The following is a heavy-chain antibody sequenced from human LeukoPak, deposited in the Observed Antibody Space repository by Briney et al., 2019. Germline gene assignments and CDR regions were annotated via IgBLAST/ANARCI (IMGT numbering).Heavy chain of an antibody. V-gene: IGHV1-2*02. CDR1: GYTFTGYY. CDR3: ARDPGDTVVVPAATYCGGDCYRDDY. J-gene: IGHJ4*02. CDR2: INPNSGGT. Sequence: ASVKVSCKASGYTFTGYYMHWVRQAPGQGLEWMGWINPNSGGTNYAQKFQGRVTMTRDTSISTAYMELSRLRSDDTAVYYCARDPGDTVVVPAATYCGGDCYRDDYWGQGTLVTVSS. D-gene: IGHD2-2*01.